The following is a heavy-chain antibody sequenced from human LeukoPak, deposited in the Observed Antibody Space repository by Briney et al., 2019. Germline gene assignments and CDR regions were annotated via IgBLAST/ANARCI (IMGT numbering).Heavy chain of an antibody. J-gene: IGHJ4*02. CDR2: ISSSSNSI. V-gene: IGHV3-21*01. D-gene: IGHD3-9*01. Sequence: PGGSLRLSCAASGFTFSSHGMNCVRQAPGKGLEWVSSISSSSNSIYYADSVKGRFTISRDNAKNSLYLQMNSLTAEDTAVYYCARDLPLYYDILTGPNYFDYWGQGTLVTVSS. CDR1: GFTFSSHG. CDR3: ARDLPLYYDILTGPNYFDY.